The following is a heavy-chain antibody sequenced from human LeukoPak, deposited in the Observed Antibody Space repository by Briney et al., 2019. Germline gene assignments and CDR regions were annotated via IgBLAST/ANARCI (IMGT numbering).Heavy chain of an antibody. CDR2: IYYSGST. V-gene: IGHV4-31*03. J-gene: IGHJ4*02. D-gene: IGHD1-1*01. CDR3: ARFSTGNQLDY. Sequence: PSETLSLTCTVSGGSISSGGYYWSWIRQHPGKGLEWIGYIYYSGSTYYNPSLKSRVTISVDTSKNQFSLKLSSVTAADTAVYYCARFSTGNQLDYWGQGTLVTVSS. CDR1: GGSISSGGYY.